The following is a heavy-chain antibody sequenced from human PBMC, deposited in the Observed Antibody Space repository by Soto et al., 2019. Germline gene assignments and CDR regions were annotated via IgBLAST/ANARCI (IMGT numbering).Heavy chain of an antibody. D-gene: IGHD3-22*01. CDR2: ISAYNGNT. CDR1: GYTFTSYG. V-gene: IGHV1-18*01. J-gene: IGHJ4*02. CDR3: ARDQTRYYYDSSGFDY. Sequence: GASVKGSCKASGYTFTSYGISWVRQAPGQGLEWMGWISAYNGNTNYAQKLQGRVTMTTDTSTSTAYMELRSLRSDDTAVYYCARDQTRYYYDSSGFDYWGQGTLVTVSS.